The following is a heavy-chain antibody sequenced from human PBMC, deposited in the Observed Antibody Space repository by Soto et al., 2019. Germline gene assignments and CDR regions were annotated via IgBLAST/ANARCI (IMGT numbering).Heavy chain of an antibody. CDR2: IYYSGDT. D-gene: IGHD2-8*01. CDR1: SGSISSSGSYY. J-gene: IGHJ4*02. CDR3: ARHSPQAYGVAGDY. V-gene: IGHV4-39*01. Sequence: QLQLQESGPGLVKPSETLSLTCIVSSGSISSSGSYYWGWIRQPPGKGLEWIASIYYSGDTYYNPPLKSRVNISVDTSKIQFPLKLSSVADADTAVYYCARHSPQAYGVAGDYWGQGILVTVSS.